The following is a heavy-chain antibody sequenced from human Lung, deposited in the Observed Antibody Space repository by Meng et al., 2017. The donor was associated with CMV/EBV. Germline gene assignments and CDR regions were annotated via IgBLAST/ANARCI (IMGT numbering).Heavy chain of an antibody. Sequence: GEYLKISCAASGFTFSSYSVNWVRQAPGKGLEWVSSISSNSKYIFYADSVKGRFTISRDNAKNALHLQMNSLRDEDTALYYCARVYCSRGSCSFDYWGQGALVTVSS. CDR1: GFTFSSYS. J-gene: IGHJ4*02. CDR2: ISSNSKYI. D-gene: IGHD2-15*01. V-gene: IGHV3-21*01. CDR3: ARVYCSRGSCSFDY.